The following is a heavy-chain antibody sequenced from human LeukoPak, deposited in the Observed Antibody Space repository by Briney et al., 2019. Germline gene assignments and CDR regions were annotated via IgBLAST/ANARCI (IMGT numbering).Heavy chain of an antibody. D-gene: IGHD6-19*01. CDR1: GFTFSSYS. V-gene: IGHV3-21*01. CDR3: ARDMWQWLVHTGYYYMDV. Sequence: PGGSLRLSCAASGFTFSSYSMNWVRQAPGKGLEWVSSISSSSSYIYYADSVKGRFTISRDNAKNSLYLQMNSLRAEDTAVYYCARDMWQWLVHTGYYYMDVWGKGTTVTVSS. J-gene: IGHJ6*03. CDR2: ISSSSSYI.